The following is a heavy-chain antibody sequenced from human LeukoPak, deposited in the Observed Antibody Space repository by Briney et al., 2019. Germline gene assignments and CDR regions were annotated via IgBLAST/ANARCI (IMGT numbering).Heavy chain of an antibody. CDR1: GFTFSSYA. V-gene: IGHV3-23*01. CDR3: ARDVPLDDYYGSGTYSYCLDS. D-gene: IGHD3-10*01. J-gene: IGHJ4*02. Sequence: GGSLRLSCAASGFTFSSYAMSWVRQAPGKGLEWVSAISGSGGSTYYADSVKGRFTISRDNSKNTLYLQMNSLRAEDTALYYCARDVPLDDYYGSGTYSYCLDSWGQGALVTVSS. CDR2: ISGSGGST.